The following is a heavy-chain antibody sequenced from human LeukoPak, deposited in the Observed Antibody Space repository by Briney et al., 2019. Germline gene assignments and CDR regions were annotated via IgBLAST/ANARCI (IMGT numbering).Heavy chain of an antibody. V-gene: IGHV1-46*01. CDR2: INPSGSST. J-gene: IGHJ4*02. CDR1: GYSFTSHY. Sequence: ASVKVSCKASGYSFTSHYMHWVRQAPGQGLEWLGLINPSGSSTLYAQKFQGRVTMTRDMSTTTDYMELSSLRSEDTAVYYCAKDRLNGGYWGQGTLVTVSS. CDR3: AKDRLNGGY. D-gene: IGHD3-10*01.